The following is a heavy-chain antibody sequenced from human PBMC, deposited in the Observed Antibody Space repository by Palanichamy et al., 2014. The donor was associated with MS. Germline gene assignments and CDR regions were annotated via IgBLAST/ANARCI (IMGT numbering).Heavy chain of an antibody. CDR3: ARDASLEGFDY. V-gene: IGHV1-69*13. CDR2: IVPALLTA. D-gene: IGHD3-3*01. CDR1: GDTFSSYA. Sequence: QVQLVQSGAEVKKPGSSVKVSCKASGDTFSSYAIAWVRQAPGQGLEWMGGIVPALLTANPAQRFQGRVTFTADDSTSTAFMELSNLTSEDTAVYYCARDASLEGFDYWGQGTLVTVSS. J-gene: IGHJ4*02.